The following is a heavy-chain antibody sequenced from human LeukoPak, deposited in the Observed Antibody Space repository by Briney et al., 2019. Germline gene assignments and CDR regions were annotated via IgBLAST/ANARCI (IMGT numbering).Heavy chain of an antibody. D-gene: IGHD1-26*01. J-gene: IGHJ4*02. CDR1: GFSFNAYE. Sequence: PGGSLRLSCAASGFSFNAYEMTWVRQAPGMGLEWLSYISNSGETVKHGDSARGRFTISRDSAENALYLQMNNLRVDDTAIYYCAGGPQYTGSFPYWGQGTLVAVSS. V-gene: IGHV3-48*03. CDR3: AGGPQYTGSFPY. CDR2: ISNSGETV.